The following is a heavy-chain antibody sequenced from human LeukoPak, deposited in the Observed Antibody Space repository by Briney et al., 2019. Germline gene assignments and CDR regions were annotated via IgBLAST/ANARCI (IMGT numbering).Heavy chain of an antibody. J-gene: IGHJ5*02. D-gene: IGHD5-24*01. CDR2: INHSGST. CDR1: GGSFSGYY. CDR3: AREEMATPGGWFDP. V-gene: IGHV4-34*01. Sequence: SSETLSLTCAVYGGSFSGYYWTWIRQPPGKGLEWIGEINHSGSTNYNPSLKSRVTISVDRSKNQFSLKLSSVTAADTAVYYCAREEMATPGGWFDPWGQGTLVTVSS.